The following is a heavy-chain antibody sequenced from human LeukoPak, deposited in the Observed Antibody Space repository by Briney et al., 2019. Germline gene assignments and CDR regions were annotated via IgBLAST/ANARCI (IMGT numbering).Heavy chain of an antibody. Sequence: GGSLRLSCAASGFTFDDYAMHWVRQAPGKDLEWVSGISWNSGSIGYADSVKGRFTISRDNAKNSLYLRMNSLRPEDTALYFCVREQPGIAAAGGFDYWGQGTLVTVSS. D-gene: IGHD6-13*01. J-gene: IGHJ4*02. V-gene: IGHV3-9*01. CDR3: VREQPGIAAAGGFDY. CDR2: ISWNSGSI. CDR1: GFTFDDYA.